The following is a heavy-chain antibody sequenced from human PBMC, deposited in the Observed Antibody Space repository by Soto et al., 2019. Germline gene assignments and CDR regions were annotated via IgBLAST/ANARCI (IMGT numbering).Heavy chain of an antibody. J-gene: IGHJ4*02. V-gene: IGHV4-61*01. CDR1: GDSVSNDNYY. Sequence: PSETLSLTCAVSGDSVSNDNYYWGWIRQPPGKGLEWIVYIYYSGTTNYNSYLKSRLSLSVDMSKNQFSLKLASVTAADTAVYFCARSQRGRTAFTFDYWGQGALVTVSS. CDR3: ARSQRGRTAFTFDY. CDR2: IYYSGTT. D-gene: IGHD3-16*01.